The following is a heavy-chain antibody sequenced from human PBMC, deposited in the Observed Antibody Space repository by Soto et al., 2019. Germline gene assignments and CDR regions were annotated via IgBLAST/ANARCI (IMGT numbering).Heavy chain of an antibody. Sequence: EVQLVESGGGLVQPGGSLRLSCAASGFTFRRYWMHWVRQAPGKGLVWVSRIKSAGSDTSYADHVKGRFTISRDNAKNTLYLQMSSLRADDTAVYYCVRVAYGDLGGWGQGTLVTVYS. J-gene: IGHJ4*02. CDR2: IKSAGSDT. CDR3: VRVAYGDLGG. D-gene: IGHD4-17*01. V-gene: IGHV3-74*01. CDR1: GFTFRRYW.